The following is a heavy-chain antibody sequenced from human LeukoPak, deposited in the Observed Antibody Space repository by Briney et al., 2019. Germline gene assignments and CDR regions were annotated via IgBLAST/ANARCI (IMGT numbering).Heavy chain of an antibody. CDR3: ARGLHYGPGYFDY. CDR1: GGSFSGYY. Sequence: SETLSLTWAVYGGSFSGYYWSWIRQPPGKGLEWIGEINHSGSTNYNPSPKSRVTISVDTSKNQFSLKLSSVTAADTAVYYCARGLHYGPGYFDYWGQGTLVTVSS. CDR2: INHSGST. D-gene: IGHD3-10*01. V-gene: IGHV4-34*01. J-gene: IGHJ4*02.